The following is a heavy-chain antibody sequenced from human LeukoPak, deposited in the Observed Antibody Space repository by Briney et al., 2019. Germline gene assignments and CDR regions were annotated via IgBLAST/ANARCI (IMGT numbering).Heavy chain of an antibody. CDR1: GFTFSSYG. J-gene: IGHJ3*02. V-gene: IGHV3-23*01. CDR2: ISGSGGST. D-gene: IGHD2-15*01. CDR3: TRWGGGSPTEAFDI. Sequence: GGSLRLSCAASGFTFSSYGMSWVRQAPGKGLEWVSAISGSGGSTYYADSVKGRFTISRDNSKNTLYLQMNSLRAEDTAVYYCTRWGGGSPTEAFDIWGQGTMVIVSS.